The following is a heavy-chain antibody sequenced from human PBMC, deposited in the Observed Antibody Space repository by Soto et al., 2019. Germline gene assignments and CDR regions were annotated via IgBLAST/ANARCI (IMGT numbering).Heavy chain of an antibody. CDR1: GGSVSSGSYY. V-gene: IGHV4-61*01. J-gene: IGHJ5*02. CDR3: EREIVVLVVAIGPWFDP. Sequence: PSETLSLTCPVSGGSVSSGSYYWSWIRQPPGKGLEWIGYIYYSGSTNYNPSLKSRVTISVDTSKNQFSLKLSSVTAADTAVYYSEREIVVLVVAIGPWFDPWGQGTLVTF. D-gene: IGHD2-15*01. CDR2: IYYSGST.